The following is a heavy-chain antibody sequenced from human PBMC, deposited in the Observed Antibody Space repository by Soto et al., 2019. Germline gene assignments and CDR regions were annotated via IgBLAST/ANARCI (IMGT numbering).Heavy chain of an antibody. D-gene: IGHD2-21*02. Sequence: GGSLRLSCAASGFTFSSYAMHWVRQAPGTGPEWVAATSSDGTDNVYADSVSGRFTISRDNSKNTLYLQMNSLRSEDAAVYYCARTYECAKSDCYRAFDIWGQGTMVTVSS. CDR3: ARTYECAKSDCYRAFDI. CDR1: GFTFSSYA. V-gene: IGHV3-30*04. J-gene: IGHJ3*02. CDR2: TSSDGTDN.